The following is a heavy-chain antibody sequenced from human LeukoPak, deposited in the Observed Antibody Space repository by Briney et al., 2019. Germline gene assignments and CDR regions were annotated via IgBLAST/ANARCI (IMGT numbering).Heavy chain of an antibody. CDR2: IYYIGNT. D-gene: IGHD6-19*01. CDR1: GGSISSGDYY. Sequence: PSQTLSLTCTVSGGSISSGDYYWSWIRQPPGKGLEWIGYIYYIGNTFYNPSLKSRVTISVDTSKNQFSLKLSSVTAADTAVYYCARGQIAVALTGDGGVGDYWGQGTLVTVSS. CDR3: ARGQIAVALTGDGGVGDY. J-gene: IGHJ4*02. V-gene: IGHV4-30-4*01.